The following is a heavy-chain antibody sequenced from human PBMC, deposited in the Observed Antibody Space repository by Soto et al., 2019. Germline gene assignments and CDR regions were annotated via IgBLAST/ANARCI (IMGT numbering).Heavy chain of an antibody. CDR1: GYTFTSYD. J-gene: IGHJ4*02. CDR2: MNPNNNNT. CDR3: ARGPHPYFNDY. Sequence: ASVKVSCKASGYTFTSYDINWVRQATGQGLEWMGWMNPNNNNTGYAQKFQGRVTMTRNTSISTAYMELSGLGSEDTAVYYCARGPHPYFNDYWGQGTQVTVSS. D-gene: IGHD2-8*01. V-gene: IGHV1-8*01.